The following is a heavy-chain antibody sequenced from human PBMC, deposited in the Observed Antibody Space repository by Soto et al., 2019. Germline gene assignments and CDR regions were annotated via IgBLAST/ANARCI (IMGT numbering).Heavy chain of an antibody. V-gene: IGHV3-30-3*01. D-gene: IGHD2-15*01. Sequence: QVQLVESGGGVVQPGRSLRLSCAASGFTFSSYAMHWVRQAPGKGLEWVAVISYDGSNKYYADSVKGRFTISRDNSKNTLYLQMNSLRAEDTAVYYCARDADCSGGSCYSRGGYFDSWGQGTLVTVSS. CDR3: ARDADCSGGSCYSRGGYFDS. J-gene: IGHJ4*02. CDR2: ISYDGSNK. CDR1: GFTFSSYA.